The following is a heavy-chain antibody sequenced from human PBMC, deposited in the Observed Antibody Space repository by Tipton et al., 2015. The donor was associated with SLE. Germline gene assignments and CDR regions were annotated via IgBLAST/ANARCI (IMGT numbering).Heavy chain of an antibody. CDR3: EAIDIKAPVFH. CDR2: INWNGGST. Sequence: SLRLSCAASGFTFDDYDMSWVRQAPGKGLEWVSGINWNGGSTGYADSVKGRFTISRDNSKNTLYLQMNSLRAEDTAVYYCEAIDIKAPVFHWGQGTLVTVSS. V-gene: IGHV3-20*04. J-gene: IGHJ4*02. D-gene: IGHD2-2*02. CDR1: GFTFDDYD.